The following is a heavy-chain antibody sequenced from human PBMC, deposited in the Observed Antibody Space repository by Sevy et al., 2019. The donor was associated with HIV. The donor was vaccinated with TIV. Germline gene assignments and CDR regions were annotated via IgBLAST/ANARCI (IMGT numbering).Heavy chain of an antibody. Sequence: ASVKVSCKASGYTFTDSYIHWVRQAPGQGLEWMGRIKPNTGGTDYAQRFQGRITLTRDTSISTAYMELSSLRSDDTAVYYCARESGQGGGYYYYYFGLDVWGQGTTVTVSS. D-gene: IGHD3-16*01. J-gene: IGHJ6*02. CDR1: GYTFTDSY. CDR2: IKPNTGGT. V-gene: IGHV1-2*06. CDR3: ARESGQGGGYYYYYFGLDV.